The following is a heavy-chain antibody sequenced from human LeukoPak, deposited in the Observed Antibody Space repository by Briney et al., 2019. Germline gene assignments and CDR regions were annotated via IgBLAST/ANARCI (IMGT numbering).Heavy chain of an antibody. CDR1: GGSISSGDYY. Sequence: KPSQTLSLTCTVSGGSISSGDYYWSWIRQPPGKGLEWIGYIYYSGSTYYNPSLKSRVTISVDTSENQFSLKLSSVTAADTAVYYCARSKTYYDFWSGYYTEYYFDYWGQGTLVTVSS. J-gene: IGHJ4*02. CDR2: IYYSGST. V-gene: IGHV4-30-4*08. CDR3: ARSKTYYDFWSGYYTEYYFDY. D-gene: IGHD3-3*01.